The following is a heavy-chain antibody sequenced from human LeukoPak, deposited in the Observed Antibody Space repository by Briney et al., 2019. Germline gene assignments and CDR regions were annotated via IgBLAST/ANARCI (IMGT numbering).Heavy chain of an antibody. Sequence: SETLSLTCAVYGGSFSSYYWSWIRQSPGKGLEWIGEINHSGTTKYNPSLKSRVTISVDTPQNQFSLRLSSVTAADTAVYYCARGSLGPRLNVWGQGTLVTVSS. D-gene: IGHD1-1*01. CDR3: ARGSLGPRLNV. J-gene: IGHJ4*02. V-gene: IGHV4-34*01. CDR1: GGSFSSYY. CDR2: INHSGTT.